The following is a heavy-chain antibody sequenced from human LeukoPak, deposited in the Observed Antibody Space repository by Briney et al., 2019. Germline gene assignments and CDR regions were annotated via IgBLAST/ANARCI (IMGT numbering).Heavy chain of an antibody. Sequence: SVKVSCKASGGTFSSYATSWVRQAPGQGLEWMGGIIPIFGTANYAQKFQGRVTITADESTSTAYMELSSLRSEDTAVYYCARQGPNSPEPFDYWGQGTLVTVSS. V-gene: IGHV1-69*13. J-gene: IGHJ4*02. D-gene: IGHD1-14*01. CDR3: ARQGPNSPEPFDY. CDR1: GGTFSSYA. CDR2: IIPIFGTA.